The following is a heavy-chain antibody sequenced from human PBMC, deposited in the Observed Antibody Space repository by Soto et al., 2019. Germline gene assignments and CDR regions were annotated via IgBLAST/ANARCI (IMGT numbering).Heavy chain of an antibody. CDR1: GGSISSYY. V-gene: IGHV4-59*01. CDR3: ARVGVSGYSPYNWFDP. D-gene: IGHD5-12*01. Sequence: KQSQTLSLTCTVSGGSISSYYWSWIRQPPGKGLEWIGYIYYSGSTNYNPSLKSRVTISVDTSKNQFSLKLSSVTAADTAVYYCARVGVSGYSPYNWFDPWGQGTLVTVSS. J-gene: IGHJ5*02. CDR2: IYYSGST.